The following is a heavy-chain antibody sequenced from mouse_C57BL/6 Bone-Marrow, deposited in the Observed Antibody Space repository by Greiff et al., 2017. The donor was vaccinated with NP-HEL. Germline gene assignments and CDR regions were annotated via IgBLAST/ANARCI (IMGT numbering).Heavy chain of an antibody. V-gene: IGHV15-2*01. CDR2: ILPSIGRT. J-gene: IGHJ3*01. CDR1: DSEVFPIAY. Sequence: QVQLKESGSELRRPGSSVKLSCKDFDSEVFPIAYMSWVRQKPGHGFEWIGGILPSIGRTIYGEKFEDKATLDADTLSNTAYLELNSLTSEDSAIYYCARWDYGSSLYGFAYWGQGTLVTVSA. D-gene: IGHD1-1*01. CDR3: ARWDYGSSLYGFAY.